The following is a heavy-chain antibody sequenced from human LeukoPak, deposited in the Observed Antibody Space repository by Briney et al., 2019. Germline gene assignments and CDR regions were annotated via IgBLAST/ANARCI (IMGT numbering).Heavy chain of an antibody. CDR2: ISAYNGNT. Sequence: ASVKVSCKASGYTFTSYGISWVRQAPGQGLDWMGWISAYNGNTNYAQKLQGRVTMTTDTSTSTAYMELRSLRSDDTAVYYCARGIYGSGSYYYYYYMDVWGKGTTVTISS. V-gene: IGHV1-18*01. J-gene: IGHJ6*03. CDR1: GYTFTSYG. D-gene: IGHD3-10*01. CDR3: ARGIYGSGSYYYYYYMDV.